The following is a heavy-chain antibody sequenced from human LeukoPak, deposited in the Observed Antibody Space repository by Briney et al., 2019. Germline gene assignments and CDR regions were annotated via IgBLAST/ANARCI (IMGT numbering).Heavy chain of an antibody. J-gene: IGHJ5*02. D-gene: IGHD2-2*01. Sequence: GASVKVSCKASGYTFTSYGVSWVRQAPGLGLEWMGWISAYNGNTNYAQKLQGRVTMTTDTSTSTAYMELRSLRSDDTAVYYCARARYCSSTSCYWWFDPWGQGTLVTVSS. CDR1: GYTFTSYG. CDR3: ARARYCSSTSCYWWFDP. V-gene: IGHV1-18*01. CDR2: ISAYNGNT.